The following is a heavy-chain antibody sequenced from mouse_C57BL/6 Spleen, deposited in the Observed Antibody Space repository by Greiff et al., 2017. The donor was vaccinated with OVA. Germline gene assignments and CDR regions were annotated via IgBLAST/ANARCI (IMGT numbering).Heavy chain of an antibody. CDR1: GYTFTAHT. J-gene: IGHJ2*01. CDR3: ARHLSYGSSYVYFDY. Sequence: QVQLQQSDAELVKPGASVKISCKVSGYTFTAHTLHWMKQRPEQGLEWIGYIYPRDGSTKYNEKFKGKATLTADKSSSTAYMQLNSLTSEASAVYFCARHLSYGSSYVYFDYWGQGTTLTVSS. D-gene: IGHD1-1*01. CDR2: IYPRDGST. V-gene: IGHV1-78*01.